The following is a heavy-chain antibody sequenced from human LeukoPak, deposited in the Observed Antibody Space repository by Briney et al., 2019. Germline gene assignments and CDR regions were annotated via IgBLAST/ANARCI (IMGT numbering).Heavy chain of an antibody. J-gene: IGHJ6*04. CDR3: ARSRIAATYYYYGMDV. D-gene: IGHD2-15*01. V-gene: IGHV3-30*04. CDR1: GFTFSSYA. Sequence: GGSLRLSCAASGFTFSSYAMHWVRQAPGKGLEWVAVISYDGSNKYYADSVKGRFTISRDNSKNTLYLQMNSLRAEDTAVYYCARSRIAATYYYYGMDVWGKGTTVTVSS. CDR2: ISYDGSNK.